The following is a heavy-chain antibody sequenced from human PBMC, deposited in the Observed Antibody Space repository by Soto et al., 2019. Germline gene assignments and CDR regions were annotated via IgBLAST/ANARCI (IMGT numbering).Heavy chain of an antibody. CDR3: ARGYFDSGHGYDL. D-gene: IGHD3-10*01. CDR1: GHLFNNHW. CDR2: IFTRDSET. Sequence: GESLKISCKGPGHLFNNHWIGWVRQTPGKGLEWMGLIFTRDSETKTSPSFQGHVSFSVDNSINTVYLQWTSLKTTDTGTYFCARGYFDSGHGYDLWGQGTLVTVSS. V-gene: IGHV5-51*01. J-gene: IGHJ5*02.